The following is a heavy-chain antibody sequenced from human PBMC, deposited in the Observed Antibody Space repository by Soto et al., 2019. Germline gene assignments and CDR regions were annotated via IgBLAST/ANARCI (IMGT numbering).Heavy chain of an antibody. V-gene: IGHV3-23*01. Sequence: GGSLRLSCAASGFSFSSYPMSWVRQAPGKGLEWVSGISGSGGSTYYADSVKGRFTISRDNSKNTLYVQMNSLRAEDTAVYYCAKADDYYDSSGYLLNWFDTWGQGTLVTVSS. J-gene: IGHJ5*02. CDR2: ISGSGGST. CDR3: AKADDYYDSSGYLLNWFDT. D-gene: IGHD3-22*01. CDR1: GFSFSSYP.